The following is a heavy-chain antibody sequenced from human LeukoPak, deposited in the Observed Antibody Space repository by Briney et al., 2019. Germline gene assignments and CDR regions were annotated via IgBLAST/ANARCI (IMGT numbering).Heavy chain of an antibody. D-gene: IGHD2-2*01. CDR3: ARPPYQLLWLDP. CDR1: GDSINSHY. J-gene: IGHJ5*02. V-gene: IGHV4-59*11. CDR2: IYDSGST. Sequence: SETLSLTCTVSGDSINSHYWSWIRQPPGKGLEWIGYIYDSGSTNYNPSLKSRVTISVVTFKNQFSLKLSSVTAADTALYYCARPPYQLLWLDPWGQGTLVTVSS.